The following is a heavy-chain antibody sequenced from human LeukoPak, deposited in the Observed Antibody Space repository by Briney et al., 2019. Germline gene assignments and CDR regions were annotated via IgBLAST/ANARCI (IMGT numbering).Heavy chain of an antibody. CDR3: ARTDETAPAEDFQY. CDR2: IYSGGST. Sequence: GGSLRLSCAASGFTFSNYGMHWVRQAPGKGLEWVSVIYSGGSTYYADSVKGRFTISRDNSKNTLYLQMKSLRAEDTAVYYCARTDETAPAEDFQYWGQGTLVTVSS. CDR1: GFTFSNYG. V-gene: IGHV3-53*01. J-gene: IGHJ1*01. D-gene: IGHD2-21*02.